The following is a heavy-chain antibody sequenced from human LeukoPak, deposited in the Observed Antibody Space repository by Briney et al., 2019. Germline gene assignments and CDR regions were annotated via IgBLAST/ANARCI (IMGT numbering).Heavy chain of an antibody. J-gene: IGHJ4*02. CDR1: GGSFSGYY. V-gene: IGHV4-34*01. Sequence: SETLSLTCAVYGGSFSGYYWSWIRQPPGKGLEWIGEINHSGSTNYNPSLKSRVTISVDTSKNQFSLKLSSVTAADTAVYYCARVGIAAAGTITDYWGQGTLVTVSS. D-gene: IGHD6-13*01. CDR3: ARVGIAAAGTITDY. CDR2: INHSGST.